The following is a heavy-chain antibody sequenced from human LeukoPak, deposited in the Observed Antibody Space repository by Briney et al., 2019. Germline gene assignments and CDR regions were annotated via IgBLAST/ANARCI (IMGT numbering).Heavy chain of an antibody. D-gene: IGHD5-24*01. Sequence: GASLRLSCTASGFTFSGNYMHWVRQAPGKGLEWIARIDRYATNTSYADFVKDRFTISRDNAENTLYLQMNSLRVEDTAVYYCVRAGGGLQSYGFDFWGQGTMVTVSS. CDR1: GFTFSGNY. CDR3: VRAGGGLQSYGFDF. J-gene: IGHJ3*01. V-gene: IGHV3-74*01. CDR2: IDRYATNT.